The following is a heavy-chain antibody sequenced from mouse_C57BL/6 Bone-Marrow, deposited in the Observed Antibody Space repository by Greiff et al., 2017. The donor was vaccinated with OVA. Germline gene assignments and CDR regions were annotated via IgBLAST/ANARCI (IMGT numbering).Heavy chain of an antibody. CDR3: ARECIYYYGSRYWYFDV. V-gene: IGHV1-61*01. CDR2: IYPSDSET. Sequence: QVQLQQPGAELVRPGSSVKLSCKASGYTFTSYWMDWVKQRPGQGLEWIGNIYPSDSETHYNQKFKDKATLTVDKSSSTAYMQLSSLTSEDSAVYYCARECIYYYGSRYWYFDVWGTGTTVTVSS. D-gene: IGHD1-1*01. J-gene: IGHJ1*03. CDR1: GYTFTSYW.